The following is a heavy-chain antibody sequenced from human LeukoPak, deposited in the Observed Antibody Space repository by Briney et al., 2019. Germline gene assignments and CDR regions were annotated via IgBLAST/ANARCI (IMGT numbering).Heavy chain of an antibody. CDR3: AKDRGDGYNYDGFEI. CDR2: ISGSGGSI. J-gene: IGHJ3*02. Sequence: GGSLRLSCAASGFTFSSYAMSWVRQAPGKGLEWVSSISGSGGSIYYVDSVKVRFTISRDNSKNTLYLQMNSLRAEDTAVYYCAKDRGDGYNYDGFEIWGQGTMVTVSS. CDR1: GFTFSSYA. D-gene: IGHD5-24*01. V-gene: IGHV3-23*01.